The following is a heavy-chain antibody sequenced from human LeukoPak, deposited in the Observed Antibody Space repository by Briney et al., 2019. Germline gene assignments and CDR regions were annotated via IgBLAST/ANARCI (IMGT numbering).Heavy chain of an antibody. J-gene: IGHJ5*02. CDR3: AKDHTSSSWYPWFWFDP. CDR1: GFTFSSYA. D-gene: IGHD6-13*01. CDR2: ISGSGGST. V-gene: IGHV3-23*01. Sequence: HAGGSLRLSCAASGFTFSSYAMSWVRQAPGKGREGGSAISGSGGSTYYADSVKGRFTISSDNSKNTLYLQMNSLRAEDTAVYYCAKDHTSSSWYPWFWFDPWGQGTLVTVSS.